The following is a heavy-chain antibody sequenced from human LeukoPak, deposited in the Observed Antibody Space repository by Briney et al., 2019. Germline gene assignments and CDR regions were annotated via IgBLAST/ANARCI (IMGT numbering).Heavy chain of an antibody. V-gene: IGHV3-23*01. Sequence: GGSLRLSCAASGITFSSYAMSWVRQAPGKGLEWVSSISGSGGSTYYADSVKGRFTISRDNSKNMLYLQMNSLRAEDTAVYYCARRITAGTYYFDYWGQGTLVTVSS. CDR1: GITFSSYA. D-gene: IGHD1-20*01. J-gene: IGHJ4*02. CDR2: ISGSGGST. CDR3: ARRITAGTYYFDY.